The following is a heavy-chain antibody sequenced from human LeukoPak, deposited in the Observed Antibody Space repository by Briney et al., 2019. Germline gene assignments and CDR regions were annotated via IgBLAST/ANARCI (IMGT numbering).Heavy chain of an antibody. J-gene: IGHJ4*02. CDR1: GFTFSSYS. D-gene: IGHD6-13*01. CDR2: ISSGSSYI. CDR3: ARDRHWSSSWYDQRNPFDY. Sequence: GGSLRLSRAASGFTFSSYSMNWVRQAPGKGLEWVSSISSGSSYIYYADSVKGRFTISRDNAKNSLYLQMNSLRAEDTAVYYCARDRHWSSSWYDQRNPFDYLAREPWSPSPQ. V-gene: IGHV3-21*01.